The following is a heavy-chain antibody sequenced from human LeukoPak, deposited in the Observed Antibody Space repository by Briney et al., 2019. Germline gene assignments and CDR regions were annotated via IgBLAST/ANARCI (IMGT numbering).Heavy chain of an antibody. D-gene: IGHD2-2*01. J-gene: IGHJ3*02. CDR3: ANEGELPAATNDAFDI. Sequence: PGGSLRLSCAASGFTFSSYGMHWVRQAPGKGLEWMAFIRSDGSNKFYADSVKGRFTISRDNSKNTLYMQMNSLRPEDTAVYYCANEGELPAATNDAFDIWGQGTLVTVSS. CDR1: GFTFSSYG. CDR2: IRSDGSNK. V-gene: IGHV3-30*02.